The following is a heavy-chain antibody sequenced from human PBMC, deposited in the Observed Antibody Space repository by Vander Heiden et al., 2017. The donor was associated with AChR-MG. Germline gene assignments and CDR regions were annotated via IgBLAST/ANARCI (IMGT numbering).Heavy chain of an antibody. CDR3: ARGLYDRGWLRTRKFDY. CDR2: INHSGST. Sequence: QVQLQQWGAGLLKPSETLSLTCAVYGGSFSGYYWSWIRQPPGKWLEWIGEINHSGSTNYNPSLKSRVTISVDTSKNQFSLKLSSVTAADTAVYYCARGLYDRGWLRTRKFDYWGQGTLVTVSS. D-gene: IGHD3-22*01. V-gene: IGHV4-34*01. CDR1: GGSFSGYY. J-gene: IGHJ4*02.